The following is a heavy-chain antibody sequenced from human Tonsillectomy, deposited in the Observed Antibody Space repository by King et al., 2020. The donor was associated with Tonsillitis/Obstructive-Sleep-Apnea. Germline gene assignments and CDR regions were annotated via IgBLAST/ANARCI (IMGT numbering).Heavy chain of an antibody. Sequence: QLQESGPGLVKPSETLSLTCTVSGGSINSYYWSWLRPPPGKGLEWIGYIYYSGSTNYNPSLKTRVTISIDTSKNQFSLKLSSVTAADTAVYYCARGIYDFWSGYSLNYYYMDVWGKGTTVTVSS. CDR3: ARGIYDFWSGYSLNYYYMDV. CDR2: IYYSGST. V-gene: IGHV4-59*08. CDR1: GGSINSYY. J-gene: IGHJ6*03. D-gene: IGHD3-3*01.